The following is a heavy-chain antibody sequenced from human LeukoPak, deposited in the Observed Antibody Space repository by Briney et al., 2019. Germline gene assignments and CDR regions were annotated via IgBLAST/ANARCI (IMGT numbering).Heavy chain of an antibody. CDR1: GGSFSGYY. Sequence: PSETLSLTCAVYGGSFSGYYWSWIRQPPGKGLEWIGEINHSGSTNYNPSLKSRVTISVDTSKNQFSLKLSSVTAADTAVYYCARVWSYGVSSIAADDAFDIWGQGTMVTVSS. J-gene: IGHJ3*02. CDR3: ARVWSYGVSSIAADDAFDI. CDR2: INHSGST. D-gene: IGHD5-18*01. V-gene: IGHV4-34*01.